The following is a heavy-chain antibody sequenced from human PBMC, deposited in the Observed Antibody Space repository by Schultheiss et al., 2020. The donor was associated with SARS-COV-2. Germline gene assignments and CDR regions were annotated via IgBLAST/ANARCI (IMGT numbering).Heavy chain of an antibody. D-gene: IGHD3-10*01. V-gene: IGHV3-21*01. CDR1: GFTFSSYA. J-gene: IGHJ6*04. CDR2: ISSSSSYI. Sequence: GGSLRLSCAASGFTFSSYAMNWVRQAPGKGLEWVSSISSSSSYIYYADSVKGRFTISRDNAKNTLYLQMNRLRAEDTAVYYCASGYHYGSGSLLFFVWGKGTTVTVSS. CDR3: ASGYHYGSGSLLFFV.